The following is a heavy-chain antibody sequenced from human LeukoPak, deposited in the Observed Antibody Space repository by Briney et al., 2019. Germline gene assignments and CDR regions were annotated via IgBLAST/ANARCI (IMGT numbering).Heavy chain of an antibody. CDR2: ISAYNGNT. D-gene: IGHD5-12*01. CDR3: ARCSGYDSDSSSLMDV. V-gene: IGHV1-18*01. J-gene: IGHJ6*03. Sequence: ASVKVSCKVSGYTLTELSMHWVRQAPGKGLEWMGWISAYNGNTNYAQKLQGRVTMTTDTSTSTAYMELRSLRSDDTAVYYCARCSGYDSDSSSLMDVWGKGTTVTVSS. CDR1: GYTLTELS.